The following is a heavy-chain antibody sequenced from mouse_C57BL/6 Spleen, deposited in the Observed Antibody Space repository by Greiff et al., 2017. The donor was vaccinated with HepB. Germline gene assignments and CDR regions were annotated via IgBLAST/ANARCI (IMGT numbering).Heavy chain of an antibody. CDR1: GFSLTSYG. J-gene: IGHJ4*01. CDR3: ARKGGYYGKGDAMDY. V-gene: IGHV2-2*01. CDR2: IWSGGST. Sequence: QVQLKQSGPGLVQPSQSLSITCTVSGFSLTSYGVHWVRQSPGKGLEWLGVIWSGGSTDYNAAFISRLSISKDNSKSQVFFKMNSLQADDTAIYYWARKGGYYGKGDAMDYWGQGTSVTVSS. D-gene: IGHD2-1*01.